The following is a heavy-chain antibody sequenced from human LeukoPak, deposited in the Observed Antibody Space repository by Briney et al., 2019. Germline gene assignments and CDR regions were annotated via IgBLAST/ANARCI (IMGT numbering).Heavy chain of an antibody. CDR1: GFTFSSCA. CDR3: AKDQYYGSGSYFDY. CDR2: ISGSGGST. V-gene: IGHV3-23*01. D-gene: IGHD3-10*01. Sequence: GGSLRLSCAASGFTFSSCAMSWVRQAPGKGLEWVSAISGSGGSTYYADSVKGRFTISRDNSKNTLYLQMNSLRAEDTAVYYCAKDQYYGSGSYFDYWGQGTLVTVSS. J-gene: IGHJ4*02.